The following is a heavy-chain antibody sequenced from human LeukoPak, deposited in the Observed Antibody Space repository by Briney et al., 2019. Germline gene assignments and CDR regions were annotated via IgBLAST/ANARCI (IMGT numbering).Heavy chain of an antibody. CDR2: ISSSSSTI. CDR3: AREETTNYYGSGSYDY. Sequence: GGSLRLSCAASGFTFSSYSMHWVRQAPGKGLEWVSYISSSSSTIYYADSVKGRFTISRDNAKNSLYLQMNSLRAEDTAVYYCAREETTNYYGSGSYDYWGQGTLVTVSS. D-gene: IGHD3-10*01. J-gene: IGHJ4*02. V-gene: IGHV3-48*01. CDR1: GFTFSSYS.